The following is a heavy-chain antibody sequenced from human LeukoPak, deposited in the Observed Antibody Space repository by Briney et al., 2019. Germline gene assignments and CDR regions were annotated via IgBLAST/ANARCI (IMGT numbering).Heavy chain of an antibody. D-gene: IGHD1-1*01. CDR1: GGSISSYY. CDR2: IYYSGSS. V-gene: IGHV4-59*01. J-gene: IGHJ4*02. CDR3: ARDNGTTLDY. Sequence: PSETLSLTCTVSGGSISSYYWSWIRQPPGKGLEWTGYIYYSGSSNYNPSLKSRVTISVDTSKNQFSLKLSSVTAADTAVYYCARDNGTTLDYWGQGTLVTVSS.